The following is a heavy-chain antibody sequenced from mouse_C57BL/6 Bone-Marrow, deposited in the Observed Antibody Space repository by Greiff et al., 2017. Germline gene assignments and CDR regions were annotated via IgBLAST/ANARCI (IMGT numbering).Heavy chain of an antibody. J-gene: IGHJ1*03. CDR2: INPSDGGT. CDR1: GYTFTSYW. Sequence: QVQLQQPGTELVKPGASVKLSCKASGYTFTSYWMHWVKQRPGQGLEWIGNINPSDGGTNYNEKFKSKATLTVDKSSSTAYMQLSSLTSEDSAGYYCARGRDYGVWDFDVWGTGTTVNGSS. D-gene: IGHD2-4*01. V-gene: IGHV1-53*01. CDR3: ARGRDYGVWDFDV.